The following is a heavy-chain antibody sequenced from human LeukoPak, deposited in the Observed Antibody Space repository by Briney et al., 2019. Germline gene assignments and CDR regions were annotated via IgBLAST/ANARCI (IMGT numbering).Heavy chain of an antibody. V-gene: IGHV4-39*01. Sequence: SETLSLTCTVSGGSLSSSSDYWGWIRQPPGKGLEWIGNIYYSGSTYYNPSLKRRVTISVDTSKNQFSLKLSSVTAADTAVYYCARRSGTRDWYFDYWGQGTLVTVSS. CDR3: ARRSGTRDWYFDY. CDR1: GGSLSSSSDY. D-gene: IGHD1-14*01. CDR2: IYYSGST. J-gene: IGHJ4*02.